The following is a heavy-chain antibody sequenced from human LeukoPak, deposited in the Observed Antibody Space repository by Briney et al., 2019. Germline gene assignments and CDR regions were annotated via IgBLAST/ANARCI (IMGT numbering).Heavy chain of an antibody. D-gene: IGHD5-18*01. J-gene: IGHJ4*02. V-gene: IGHV3-23*01. CDR1: GFTVSSNY. CDR3: AKGNGYSYGRYYFDY. CDR2: ISGSGGST. Sequence: GGSLRLSCAASGFTVSSNYMSWVRQAPGKGLEWVSAISGSGGSTYYADSVKGRFTISRDNSKNTLYLQMNSLRAEDTAVYYCAKGNGYSYGRYYFDYWGQGTLVTVSS.